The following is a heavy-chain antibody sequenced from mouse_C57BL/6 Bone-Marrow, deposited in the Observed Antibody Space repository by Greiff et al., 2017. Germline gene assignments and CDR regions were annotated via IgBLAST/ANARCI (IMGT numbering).Heavy chain of an antibody. D-gene: IGHD2-3*01. CDR3: VSYDGYSFAY. CDR1: GYAFTNYL. Sequence: QVQLQQSGAELVRPGTSVKVSCKASGYAFTNYLIEWVKQRPGQGLEWIGVINPGSGGTNYNEKFKGKATLTADTSSSTAYMQLSSLTSEDSAVYFCVSYDGYSFAYWGQGTLVTVSA. V-gene: IGHV1-54*01. CDR2: INPGSGGT. J-gene: IGHJ3*01.